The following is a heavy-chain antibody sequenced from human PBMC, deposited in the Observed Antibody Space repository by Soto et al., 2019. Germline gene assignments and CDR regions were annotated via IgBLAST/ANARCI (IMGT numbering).Heavy chain of an antibody. V-gene: IGHV2-5*02. CDR1: GFSLTTGGVG. Sequence: SGPTLVNPTQTLTLTCIFSGFSLTTGGVGVGWIRQPPGKALEWLALIYWDDDERYSPSLKSSLTLTKDTSKNQVVLTMTNLDPLDTPTYSRAHRPDCWSTRCFYFDYSGQGILVTVSS. D-gene: IGHD2-2*01. CDR3: AHRPDCWSTRCFYFDY. CDR2: IYWDDDE. J-gene: IGHJ4*02.